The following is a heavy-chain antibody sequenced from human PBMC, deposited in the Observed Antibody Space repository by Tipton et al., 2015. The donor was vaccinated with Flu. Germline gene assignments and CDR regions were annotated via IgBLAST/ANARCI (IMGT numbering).Heavy chain of an antibody. D-gene: IGHD2-2*01. Sequence: QLVQSGAEVKKPGESLKISCKASGYTFTNRWIGWVRQMPGKGLEWMGIIYPGDSDTKYSPTFQGQDTISAEQSITTAYLQWNSRKASDPARYYRARPGGSHTNYFDFWGQGTLVTVSS. CDR2: IYPGDSDT. CDR3: ARPGGSHTNYFDF. CDR1: GYTFTNRW. J-gene: IGHJ4*02. V-gene: IGHV5-51*01.